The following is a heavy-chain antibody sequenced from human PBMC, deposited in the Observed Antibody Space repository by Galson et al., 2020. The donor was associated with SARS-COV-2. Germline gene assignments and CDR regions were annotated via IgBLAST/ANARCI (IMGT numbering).Heavy chain of an antibody. V-gene: IGHV3-30-3*01. J-gene: IGHJ4*02. CDR1: GFTFSSYT. D-gene: IGHD2-2*01. CDR3: ARERSSSRRPHFDY. CDR2: ISYDGTNT. Sequence: GSLSLSCAASGFTFSSYTMHWVRQAPGKGLEWVAVISYDGTNTYYADSVKGRFTFSRDNSKKTLYLQMNSLRVEDTAVYYCARERSSSRRPHFDYWGQGTLVTVSS.